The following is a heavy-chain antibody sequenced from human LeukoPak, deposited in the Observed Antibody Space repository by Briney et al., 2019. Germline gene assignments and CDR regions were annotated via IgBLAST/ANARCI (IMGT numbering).Heavy chain of an antibody. D-gene: IGHD6-19*01. CDR2: IKQDGSEK. CDR1: GFTFSSYW. CDR3: ARDGRGWPYYYYYYGMDV. J-gene: IGHJ6*02. V-gene: IGHV3-7*01. Sequence: PGGSLRLSCAASGFTFSSYWMSWVRQAPGSGLKWVANIKQDGSEKYYADSVKGRFTISRDNSKNTLYLQMNSLRAEDTAVYYCARDGRGWPYYYYYYGMDVWGQGTTVTVSS.